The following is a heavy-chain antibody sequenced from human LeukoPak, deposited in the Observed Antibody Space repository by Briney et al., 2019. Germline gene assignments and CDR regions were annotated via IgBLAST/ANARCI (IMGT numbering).Heavy chain of an antibody. CDR3: VRHISANTGYFDS. CDR2: IYYSGDS. V-gene: IGHV4-39*01. J-gene: IGHJ4*02. CDR1: GGSISSGSYY. Sequence: SETLSLTCTVSGGSISSGSYYWGWIRQTPGKGLEWIGSIYYSGDSYYNPSLKSRAAIFVDTSRDQFSLDLSYVTAADSALYYCVRHISANTGYFDSCGQRTLVTVSS.